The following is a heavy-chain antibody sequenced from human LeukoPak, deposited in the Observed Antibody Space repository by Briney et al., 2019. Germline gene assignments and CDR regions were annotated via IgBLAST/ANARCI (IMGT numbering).Heavy chain of an antibody. V-gene: IGHV6-1*01. J-gene: IGHJ5*02. CDR2: TYYRSTWYN. CDR3: ARRLTQYDCFDP. CDR1: GDSVSRNSVT. D-gene: IGHD2-2*01. Sequence: SQTLSLTCAISGDSVSRNSVTWNWIRQSPSRGLEWLGRTYYRSTWYNDYAVSVRGRITVNPDTSKNQFSLHLNSMTPEDTAVYYCARRLTQYDCFDPWGKGILVTVSS.